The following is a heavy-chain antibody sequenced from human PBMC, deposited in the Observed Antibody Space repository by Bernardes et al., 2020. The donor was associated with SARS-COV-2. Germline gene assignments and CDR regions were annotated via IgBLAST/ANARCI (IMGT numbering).Heavy chain of an antibody. D-gene: IGHD2-15*01. CDR3: ARVGDVVVLAATGNWFDP. Sequence: GGSLRLSCSASGFTFSDHYMSWIRQAPGRGPEWVSYISSSSNDIKYADSVKGRFTISRDNARHSLYLLMNNLRAEDTAVYYCARVGDVVVLAATGNWFDPWGQGTLVTVSS. CDR2: ISSSSNDI. CDR1: GFTFSDHY. V-gene: IGHV3-11*06. J-gene: IGHJ5*02.